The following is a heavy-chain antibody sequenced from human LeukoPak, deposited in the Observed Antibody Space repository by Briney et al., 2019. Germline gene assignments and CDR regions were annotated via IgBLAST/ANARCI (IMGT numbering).Heavy chain of an antibody. J-gene: IGHJ3*02. Sequence: ASVTVSCKASGYTFTSYGISWVRQAPGQGLEWMGWISAYNGNTNYAQKLQGRVTMTTDTSTSTAYMELRSLRSDDTAVYYCARDGPRYISGGYYSGAFDIWGQGTMVTVSS. CDR2: ISAYNGNT. D-gene: IGHD1-26*01. CDR3: ARDGPRYISGGYYSGAFDI. CDR1: GYTFTSYG. V-gene: IGHV1-18*01.